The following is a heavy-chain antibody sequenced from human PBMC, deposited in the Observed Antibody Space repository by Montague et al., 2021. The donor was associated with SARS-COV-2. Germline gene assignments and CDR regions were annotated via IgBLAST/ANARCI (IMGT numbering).Heavy chain of an antibody. CDR3: ARGVVGPTVLFLEY. CDR2: KSHSGST. V-gene: IGHV4-38-2*02. CDR1: NYSVSSGYH. Sequence: SETLSLTCTVSNYSVSSGYHWGWIRQFPGKGLEWIGFKSHSGSTYYNPSLQSRVITSVDTSKNQVSLKLRSVSAADTAVYYCARGVVGPTVLFLEYWGQGILVAVSS. D-gene: IGHD1-26*01. J-gene: IGHJ4*02.